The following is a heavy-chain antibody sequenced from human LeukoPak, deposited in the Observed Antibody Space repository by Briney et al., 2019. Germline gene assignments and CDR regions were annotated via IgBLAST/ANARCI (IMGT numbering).Heavy chain of an antibody. CDR3: ARLEYCSGGRCNRGANWFDP. V-gene: IGHV1-18*01. CDR2: ISAYNGNT. Sequence: ASVKVSCKASGYTFTSYGISWVRQAPGQGLEWMGWISAYNGNTNYAQKLQGRVTMTTDTSTSTAYMELRSLRSDDTAVYYCARLEYCSGGRCNRGANWFDPWGQGTLVTVSS. J-gene: IGHJ5*02. CDR1: GYTFTSYG. D-gene: IGHD2-15*01.